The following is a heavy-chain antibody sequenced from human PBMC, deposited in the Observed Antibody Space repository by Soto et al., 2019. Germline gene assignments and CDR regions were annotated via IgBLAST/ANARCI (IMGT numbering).Heavy chain of an antibody. D-gene: IGHD6-6*01. V-gene: IGHV6-1*01. J-gene: IGHJ3*02. Sequence: SQTLSLTCAISGDSVSSNSAAWNWIRQSPSRGLEWLGRTYYRSKWYNDYARSVKSRITINPDTSKNQFSLQLKSVTPEDTAVYYCARVDQAAPDPIAARVGESTFDIWGQRTMVT. CDR2: TYYRSKWYN. CDR3: ARVDQAAPDPIAARVGESTFDI. CDR1: GDSVSSNSAA.